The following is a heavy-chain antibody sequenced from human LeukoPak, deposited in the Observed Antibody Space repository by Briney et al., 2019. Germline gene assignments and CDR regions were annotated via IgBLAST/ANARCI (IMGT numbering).Heavy chain of an antibody. Sequence: PSETLSLTCAVYGGSFSGYYWSWIRQPPGKGLEWIGEINHSGSTNYNPSLKSRVTISVDTSKNQFSLKLSSVTAADTAVYYCARATPLRYFDWLLFRPFDYWGQGTLVTVSS. CDR2: INHSGST. CDR3: ARATPLRYFDWLLFRPFDY. D-gene: IGHD3-9*01. CDR1: GGSFSGYY. V-gene: IGHV4-34*01. J-gene: IGHJ4*02.